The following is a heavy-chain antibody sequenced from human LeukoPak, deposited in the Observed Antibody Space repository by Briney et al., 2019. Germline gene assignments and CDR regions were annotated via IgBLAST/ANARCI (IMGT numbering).Heavy chain of an antibody. D-gene: IGHD5-12*01. J-gene: IGHJ4*02. CDR1: GGSICSYY. Sequence: SETLSLTCTVSGGSICSYYWSWIRQPPGKRLEWSGYISDSGSTNYNPSLTSRVIMSVDKPKNQFSLKLRSVTAADTAVYFCAREWHHVFDYWGQGNLVTVSS. CDR3: AREWHHVFDY. CDR2: ISDSGST. V-gene: IGHV4-59*12.